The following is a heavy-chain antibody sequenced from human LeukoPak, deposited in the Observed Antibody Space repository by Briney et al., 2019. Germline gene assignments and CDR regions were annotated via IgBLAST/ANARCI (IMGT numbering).Heavy chain of an antibody. CDR1: GFTVSSNY. CDR3: VRGPGYPGGKLDH. J-gene: IGHJ4*02. CDR2: IYSGGGT. V-gene: IGHV3-53*01. Sequence: GGSLRLSCAASGFTVSSNYMSWVRQAPGKGLEWVSLIYSGGGTYYADSVKGRFTISRDKSRNTLYLQMNSLRAEDTAVYYCVRGPGYPGGKLDHWGQGTLVTVSS. D-gene: IGHD3-16*01.